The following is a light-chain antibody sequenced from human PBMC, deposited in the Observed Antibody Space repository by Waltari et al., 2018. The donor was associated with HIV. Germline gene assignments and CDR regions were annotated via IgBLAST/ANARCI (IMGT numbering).Light chain of an antibody. V-gene: IGLV6-57*01. J-gene: IGLJ3*02. Sequence: NFMLTQPHSVSESPGKTVTISCTRSSGSIANNYEQWYQQLTGRSPTTGIDEDNYRPSGVPERFSGSTDTSSNSASLTISGLKTEDEADCYCQSYDSNNAVFGGGTKLTVL. CDR1: SGSIANNY. CDR2: EDN. CDR3: QSYDSNNAV.